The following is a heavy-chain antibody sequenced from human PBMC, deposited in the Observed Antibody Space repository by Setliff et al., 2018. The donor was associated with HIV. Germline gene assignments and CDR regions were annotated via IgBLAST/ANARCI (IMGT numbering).Heavy chain of an antibody. CDR2: IVLILGIT. J-gene: IGHJ3*01. CDR1: GRMFSSYS. V-gene: IGHV1-69*04. Sequence: SVKVSCKASGRMFSSYSITWVRQAPGQGLEWMGRIVLILGITKYAQRFQGRVTFTADRSTSTAYMEVSSLRSEDTALYYCAKDSISYGSPSFDLWGQGTMVTVSS. CDR3: AKDSISYGSPSFDL. D-gene: IGHD3-10*01.